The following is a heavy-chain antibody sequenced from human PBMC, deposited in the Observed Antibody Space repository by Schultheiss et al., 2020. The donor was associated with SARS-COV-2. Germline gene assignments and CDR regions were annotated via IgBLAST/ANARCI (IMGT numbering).Heavy chain of an antibody. Sequence: SETLSLTCSVSGSSITGFFWTWIRQPPGKGLDPIGNIYFTGITKYSPSLKSRITISVDTSKKQFSLRLNSVTAADTAVYFCARATRVESLFSVRGGSFDFWGRGALVTVSS. V-gene: IGHV4-59*01. CDR3: ARATRVESLFSVRGGSFDF. D-gene: IGHD5-24*01. CDR1: GSSITGFF. CDR2: IYFTGIT. J-gene: IGHJ4*02.